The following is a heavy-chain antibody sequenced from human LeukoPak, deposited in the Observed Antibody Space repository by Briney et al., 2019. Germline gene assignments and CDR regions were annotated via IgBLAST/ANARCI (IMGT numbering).Heavy chain of an antibody. CDR2: INHSGST. V-gene: IGHV4-34*01. CDR3: ARGYDYGNYND. CDR1: GASFSGYY. Sequence: SETLSLTCAVYGASFSGYYWTWIRQPPGKGLEWIGEINHSGSTDYNPSLKSRVTISVDTSKNQFSLKLTSVTAADTAVYYCARGYDYGNYNDWGQGTLVTVSS. J-gene: IGHJ4*02. D-gene: IGHD4-11*01.